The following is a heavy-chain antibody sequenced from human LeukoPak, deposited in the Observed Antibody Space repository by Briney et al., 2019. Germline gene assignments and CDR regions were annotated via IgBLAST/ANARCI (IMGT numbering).Heavy chain of an antibody. J-gene: IGHJ4*02. D-gene: IGHD1-26*01. CDR3: ATHRAGATKADY. Sequence: GGSLRLSCAASGFSFSSYSMNWVRQAPGKGLEWVSSISSSSSYIYYADSVKGRFTISRDNAKNSLYLQMNSLRAEDTAVYYCATHRAGATKADYWGQGTLVTVSS. CDR1: GFSFSSYS. CDR2: ISSSSSYI. V-gene: IGHV3-21*01.